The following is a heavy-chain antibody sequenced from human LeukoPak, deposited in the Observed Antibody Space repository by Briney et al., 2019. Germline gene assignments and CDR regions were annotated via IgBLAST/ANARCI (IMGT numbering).Heavy chain of an antibody. CDR1: VRTFSSYA. D-gene: IGHD3-22*01. J-gene: IGHJ4*02. CDR2: IIPIFGTA. CDR3: ARDRDYYDSSGYFPFDY. Sequence: PSVKLFCKASVRTFSSYAISWVRQAPGQGLEWMGGIIPIFGTANYAQKFQGRVTITADKSTSTAYMELSSLRSDDTAIYYCARDRDYYDSSGYFPFDYWGQGTLVTVSS. V-gene: IGHV1-69*06.